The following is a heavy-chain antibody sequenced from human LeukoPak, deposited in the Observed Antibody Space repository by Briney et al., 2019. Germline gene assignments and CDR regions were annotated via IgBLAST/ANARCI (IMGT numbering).Heavy chain of an antibody. V-gene: IGHV3-74*03. CDR3: APHGGGTVPFDY. Sequence: GGSLRLSCAASGFTFHSSWMQWVRQAPGKGLVWVSYISNSGSTTTYADSVRGRFTISRDNTRNTLCLQMNTLGDEETAVYYCAPHGGGTVPFDYWGQGTLVTVSS. CDR1: GFTFHSSW. D-gene: IGHD4-11*01. J-gene: IGHJ4*02. CDR2: ISNSGSTT.